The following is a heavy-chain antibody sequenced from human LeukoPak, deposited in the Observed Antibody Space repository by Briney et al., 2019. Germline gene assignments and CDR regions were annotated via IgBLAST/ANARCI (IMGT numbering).Heavy chain of an antibody. CDR2: ISGSGGST. Sequence: GASLRLSCAASGFTFSSYAMSWVRQAPGKGLEWVSAISGSGGSTYYADSVKGRFTISRDNSKNTLYLQMNSLRAEDTAVYYCAKDPGSWSTGGMYVWGQGTTVTVSS. CDR3: AKDPGSWSTGGMYV. V-gene: IGHV3-23*01. CDR1: GFTFSSYA. J-gene: IGHJ6*02. D-gene: IGHD3-10*01.